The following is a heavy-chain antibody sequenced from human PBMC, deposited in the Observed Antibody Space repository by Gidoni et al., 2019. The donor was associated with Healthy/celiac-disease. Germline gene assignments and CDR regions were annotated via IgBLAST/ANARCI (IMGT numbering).Heavy chain of an antibody. J-gene: IGHJ4*02. D-gene: IGHD3-22*01. CDR2: IYSGGST. V-gene: IGHV3-53*01. CDR3: ASTTYYYDSTVDS. Sequence: EVQLVESGGGLIQPGGSLRLSCAASGFTVSSNYMSWVRQDPGKGLEWSSVIYSGGSTYYADSVKGRFTISRDNSKNTLYLQMNSLRAEDTAVYYCASTTYYYDSTVDSWGQGTLVIVSS. CDR1: GFTVSSNY.